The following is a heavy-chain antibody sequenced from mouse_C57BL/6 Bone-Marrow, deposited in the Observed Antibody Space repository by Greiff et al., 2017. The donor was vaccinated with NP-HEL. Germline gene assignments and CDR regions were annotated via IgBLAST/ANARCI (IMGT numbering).Heavy chain of an antibody. CDR2: IDPSDSYT. CDR3: ARGDDYDVWYFDV. V-gene: IGHV1-50*01. J-gene: IGHJ1*03. Sequence: QVQLQQPGAELVKPGASVKLSCKASGYTFTSYWMQWVKQRPGQGLEWIGEIDPSDSYTNYNQKFKGKATLTVDTSYSTAYMQLSSLTSEDSAVYYCARGDDYDVWYFDVWGTGTTVTVSS. CDR1: GYTFTSYW. D-gene: IGHD2-4*01.